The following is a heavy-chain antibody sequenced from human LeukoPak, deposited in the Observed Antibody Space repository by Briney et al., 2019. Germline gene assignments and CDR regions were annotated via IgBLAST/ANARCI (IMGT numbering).Heavy chain of an antibody. CDR2: IIPIFGTA. V-gene: IGHV1-69*01. CDR1: GGTFSSYA. D-gene: IGHD6-19*01. Sequence: GASVKVSCKASGGTFSSYAISWVRQAPGQGLEWMGGIIPIFGTANYAQRFQGRVTITADESTSTAYMELSRLRSDDTAVYYCARERIAVAGTTYYYYYGMDVWGQGTTVTVSS. J-gene: IGHJ6*02. CDR3: ARERIAVAGTTYYYYYGMDV.